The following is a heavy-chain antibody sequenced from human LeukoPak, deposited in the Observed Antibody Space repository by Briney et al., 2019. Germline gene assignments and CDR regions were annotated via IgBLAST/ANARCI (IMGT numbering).Heavy chain of an antibody. CDR3: ARDFATWYFDY. V-gene: IGHV1-18*01. CDR1: GYTFSSYH. J-gene: IGHJ4*02. D-gene: IGHD2-15*01. Sequence: ASVKVSCKASGYTFSSYHVSCVGQAPGQGLEWMGWINTYDGNTNYAQNFQGRVAMTTDTSTSTAYMELRSLRSDDTAVYYCARDFATWYFDYWGQGTLVTVSS. CDR2: INTYDGNT.